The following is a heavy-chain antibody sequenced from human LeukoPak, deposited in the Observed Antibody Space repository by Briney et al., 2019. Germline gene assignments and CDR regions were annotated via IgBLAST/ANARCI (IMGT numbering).Heavy chain of an antibody. D-gene: IGHD4-17*01. CDR3: AKERQTGDYFTSDY. Sequence: PGGSLRLSCAASGFTFSSYTMSWVRQAPGEGLEWLSAISGRGESTFYAPSVKGRFAISRDNSDNTLYLQMSSLRVDDTAVYFCAKERQTGDYFTSDYWAQGPLVTVPS. CDR1: GFTFSSYT. J-gene: IGHJ4*02. V-gene: IGHV3-23*01. CDR2: ISGRGEST.